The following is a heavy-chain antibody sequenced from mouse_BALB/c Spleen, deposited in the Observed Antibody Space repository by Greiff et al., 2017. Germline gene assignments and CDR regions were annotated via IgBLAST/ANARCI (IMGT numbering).Heavy chain of an antibody. CDR3: AREKNWYAMDY. J-gene: IGHJ4*01. V-gene: IGHV14-3*02. CDR2: IDPANGNT. CDR1: GFNIKDTY. Sequence: EVKLMESGAELVKPGASVKLSCTASGFNIKDTYMHWVKQRPEQGLEWIGRIDPANGNTKYDPKFQGKATITADTSSNTAYLQLSSLTSEDTAVYYCAREKNWYAMDYWGQGTSVTVSS.